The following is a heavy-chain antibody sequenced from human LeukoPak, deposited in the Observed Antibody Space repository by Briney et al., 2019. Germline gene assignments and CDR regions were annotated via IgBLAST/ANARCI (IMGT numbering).Heavy chain of an antibody. CDR1: GFTFSSYG. V-gene: IGHV3-33*01. D-gene: IGHD6-19*01. J-gene: IGHJ6*02. CDR3: SVAGDPFSVDYYGMAV. Sequence: PGRSLRLSCAASGFTFSSYGMHWVRQAPGKGLEWVAVIWYDGSNKYYADSVKGRFTISRDNSKNTLYLQMNSLRAEDTAVYYCSVAGDPFSVDYYGMAVWGQGTTVTVSS. CDR2: IWYDGSNK.